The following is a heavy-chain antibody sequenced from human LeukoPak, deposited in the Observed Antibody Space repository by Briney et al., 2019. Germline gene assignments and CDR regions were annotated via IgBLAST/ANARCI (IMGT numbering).Heavy chain of an antibody. D-gene: IGHD6-13*01. CDR1: GFTFSENW. Sequence: PGGSLRLSCVASGFTFSENWMHWVRQAPGKGLAWVSHINRDGGLTNYADSVKGRFTISRDNARNTVYLQMSSLRVEDTAIYFCAREERDLAGAGTSSLDLGGQGTLVTVPP. CDR3: AREERDLAGAGTSSLDL. CDR2: INRDGGLT. V-gene: IGHV3-74*01. J-gene: IGHJ3*01.